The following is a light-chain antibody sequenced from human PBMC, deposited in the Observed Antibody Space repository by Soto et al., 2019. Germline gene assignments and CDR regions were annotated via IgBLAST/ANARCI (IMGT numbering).Light chain of an antibody. CDR1: SXNIGAGYD. Sequence: QSALTQPTSVSGAPGQRVTISCTGSSXNIGAGYDVHWYQQLPGTAPKLLIFGNGNRPSGVPDRFSGSKSDTSASLAITGLQAEDEADYYCQTYDSSLSGLFVFGTGTKVTVL. CDR2: GNG. V-gene: IGLV1-40*01. CDR3: QTYDSSLSGLFV. J-gene: IGLJ1*01.